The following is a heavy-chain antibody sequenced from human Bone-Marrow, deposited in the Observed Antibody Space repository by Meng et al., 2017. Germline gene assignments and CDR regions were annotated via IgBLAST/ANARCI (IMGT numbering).Heavy chain of an antibody. Sequence: LAQLGRALVQPEGPVASAWVASGFSVNGFAIHRIRQASGKGREWLGWIRSKADSYGTAYAASVQHRCTIIRADSKTTTSLQMNSIKTDDTAVYYCTTQTFNYGANSDYWGQGTLVTVSS. CDR3: TTQTFNYGANSDY. V-gene: IGHV3-73*01. D-gene: IGHD4-23*01. CDR2: IRSKADSYGT. CDR1: GFSVNGFA. J-gene: IGHJ4*02.